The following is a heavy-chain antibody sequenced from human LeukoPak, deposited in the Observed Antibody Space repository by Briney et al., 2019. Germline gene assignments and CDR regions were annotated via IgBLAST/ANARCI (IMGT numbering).Heavy chain of an antibody. CDR3: ATVAGHMVRGVIPFDY. J-gene: IGHJ4*02. V-gene: IGHV4-34*01. Sequence: SEILIVPWGVHGGSFSGYYWSGIRQPPGKGLGWIGEINHSGSTNYNPSLKSRVTISVDTSKNQFSLKLSSVTAADTAVYYCATVAGHMVRGVIPFDYWGQGTLVTVSS. CDR1: GGSFSGYY. D-gene: IGHD3-10*01. CDR2: INHSGST.